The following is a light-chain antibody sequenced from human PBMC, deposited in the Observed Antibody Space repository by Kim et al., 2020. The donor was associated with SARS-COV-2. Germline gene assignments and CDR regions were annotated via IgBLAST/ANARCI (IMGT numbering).Light chain of an antibody. CDR3: QAWDSSTVV. CDR1: KLGDKY. CDR2: QDS. Sequence: SYELTQPPSVSMSPGQTASITCSGDKLGDKYACWYQQKPGQSPVLVIYQDSKRPSGIPERFSGSNSGNTATLTISGTQAMDEADYYCQAWDSSTVVFSGGTQLTVL. V-gene: IGLV3-1*01. J-gene: IGLJ2*01.